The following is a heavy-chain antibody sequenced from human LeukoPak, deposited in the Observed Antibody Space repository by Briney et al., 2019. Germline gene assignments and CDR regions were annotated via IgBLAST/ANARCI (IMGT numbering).Heavy chain of an antibody. CDR3: ASLEAMAEDAFDI. Sequence: SETLSLTCTVSGGSISSSSYYWGWIRQPPGKGLEWIGSIYYSGGTYYNPSLKSRVTISVDTSKNQFSLKLSYVTAADTAVYYCASLEAMAEDAFDIWGQGTMVTVSS. J-gene: IGHJ3*02. V-gene: IGHV4-39*01. D-gene: IGHD5-24*01. CDR1: GGSISSSSYY. CDR2: IYYSGGT.